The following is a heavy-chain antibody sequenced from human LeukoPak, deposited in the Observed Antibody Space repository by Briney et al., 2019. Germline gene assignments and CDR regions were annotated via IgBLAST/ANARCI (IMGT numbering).Heavy chain of an antibody. CDR2: IYYSGSI. J-gene: IGHJ4*02. CDR1: GGSISSGDYY. D-gene: IGHD4-23*01. Sequence: SETLSLTCTVSGGSISSGDYYWSWIRQPPGKGLEWIGYIYYSGSIYYNPSLKSRVTISVDTSKNQFSLKLSSVTAADTAVYYCARGSSYSVAFGYWGQGTLVTVSS. CDR3: ARGSSYSVAFGY. V-gene: IGHV4-30-4*01.